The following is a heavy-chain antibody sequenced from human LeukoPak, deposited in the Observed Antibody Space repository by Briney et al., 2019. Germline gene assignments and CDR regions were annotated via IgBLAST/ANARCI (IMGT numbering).Heavy chain of an antibody. V-gene: IGHV3-21*01. CDR3: ARCPTTVVTPYYFDY. CDR1: GFTFSSYS. Sequence: GGSLRLSCAASGFTFSSYSMNWVRQAPGKGLEWVSSISSSSSYIYYADSVKGRFTISRDNAKNSLYLQMNSLRAEDTAVYYCARCPTTVVTPYYFDYWGQGTLVTVSS. D-gene: IGHD4-23*01. J-gene: IGHJ4*02. CDR2: ISSSSSYI.